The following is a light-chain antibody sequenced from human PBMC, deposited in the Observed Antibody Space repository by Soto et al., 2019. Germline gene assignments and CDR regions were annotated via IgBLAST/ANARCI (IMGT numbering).Light chain of an antibody. Sequence: IVLTQSPATLSLSPGERATLSCRASQSVGSSLAWYQQKPGQPPRLLIYDASNRATGIPARFSGSGSGTDFTLTISGLEPEDFAVYYCQQRSSWFNFGQGPSWTSN. CDR2: DAS. J-gene: IGKJ2*01. CDR3: QQRSSWFN. CDR1: QSVGSS. V-gene: IGKV3-11*01.